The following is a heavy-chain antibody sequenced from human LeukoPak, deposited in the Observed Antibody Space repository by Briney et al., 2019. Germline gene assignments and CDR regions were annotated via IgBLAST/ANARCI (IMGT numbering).Heavy chain of an antibody. D-gene: IGHD3-3*02. V-gene: IGHV3-30*03. J-gene: IGHJ4*02. CDR1: GFTFSNYG. CDR3: ARASISGAYAFDY. Sequence: GGSLRLSCAASGFTFSNYGMHWVRQAPGKGLEWVAVISYDGSNKYYADSVKGRFTISRDNSKNTLYLQMNSLRAEDTAVYYCARASISGAYAFDYWGQGTLVTVSS. CDR2: ISYDGSNK.